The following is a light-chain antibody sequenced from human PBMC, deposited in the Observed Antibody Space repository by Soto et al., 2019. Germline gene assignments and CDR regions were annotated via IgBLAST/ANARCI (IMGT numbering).Light chain of an antibody. CDR3: SSYAGSKNVV. CDR1: SSDVGGYNY. Sequence: QSVLTQPPSASGSPGQSVTISCTGTSSDVGGYNYVSWYQQHPGKAPKLMIYEVSKRPSGVPHRFSGSKSGNTASLTVSGLQAEDEADYHCSSYAGSKNVVFGGGTKLTVL. V-gene: IGLV2-8*01. CDR2: EVS. J-gene: IGLJ2*01.